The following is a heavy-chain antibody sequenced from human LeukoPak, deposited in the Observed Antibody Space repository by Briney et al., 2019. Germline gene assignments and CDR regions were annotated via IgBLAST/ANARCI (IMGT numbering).Heavy chain of an antibody. D-gene: IGHD6-13*01. CDR3: ASSPAYSNNWDAIDN. CDR1: GFSFTNYD. V-gene: IGHV3-13*01. Sequence: GGSLRPSCAASGFSFTNYDMHWVRQAAGKGLEWVSGIGTAGDTYYPGSVKGRFTISRENAKNSLYLQMNSLSAGDTAVYYCASSPAYSNNWDAIDNWGQGTLVTVSS. J-gene: IGHJ4*02. CDR2: IGTAGDT.